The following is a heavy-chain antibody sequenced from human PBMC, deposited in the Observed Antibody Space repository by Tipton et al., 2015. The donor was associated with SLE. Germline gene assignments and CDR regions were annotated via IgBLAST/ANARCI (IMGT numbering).Heavy chain of an antibody. D-gene: IGHD6-6*01. J-gene: IGHJ4*02. CDR3: ARARVEYSSSDFDY. Sequence: TLSLTCAVYGGSFSGYYWSWIRQPPGKGLEWIGEINHSGGTNYNPSLKSRVTISVDTSKNQFSLKLSSVTAADTAVYYCARARVEYSSSDFDYWGQGTLITVSS. CDR1: GGSFSGYY. CDR2: INHSGGT. V-gene: IGHV4-34*01.